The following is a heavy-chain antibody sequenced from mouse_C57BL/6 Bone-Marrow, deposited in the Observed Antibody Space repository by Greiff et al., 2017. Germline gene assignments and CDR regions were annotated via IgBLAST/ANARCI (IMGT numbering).Heavy chain of an antibody. Sequence: QVQLQQPGAELVRPGTSVKLSCKASGYTFTSYWMHWVKQRPGQGLEWIGVIDPSDSYTNYNQKFKGKATLTVDTSSSTAYMQLSSLTSEDSAVYYCARRGYGSSYWYFDVWGTGTTVTVSS. CDR3: ARRGYGSSYWYFDV. CDR1: GYTFTSYW. V-gene: IGHV1-59*01. CDR2: IDPSDSYT. D-gene: IGHD1-1*01. J-gene: IGHJ1*03.